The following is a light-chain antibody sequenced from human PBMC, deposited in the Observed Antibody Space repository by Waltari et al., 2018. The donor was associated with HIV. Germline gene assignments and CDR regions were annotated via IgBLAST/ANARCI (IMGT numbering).Light chain of an antibody. CDR2: ATS. J-gene: IGKJ2*01. V-gene: IGKV1-39*01. Sequence: IQVTQSPSSLSASIGDRVSITCRTSQSISGYVNWFQQKPGTAPNLLIYATSNLQDGVPLRFRGSGSETDFSLIISSLQPEDFATYYCQQSYTTPYTFGQGTRLVIK. CDR1: QSISGY. CDR3: QQSYTTPYT.